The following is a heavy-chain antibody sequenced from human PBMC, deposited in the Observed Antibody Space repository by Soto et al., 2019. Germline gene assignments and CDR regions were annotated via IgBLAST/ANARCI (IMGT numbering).Heavy chain of an antibody. CDR1: GGSISSGGYY. CDR2: IYYSGST. D-gene: IGHD3-22*01. CDR3: ARDGLGSYYYDSSGYYLSVSGFDH. Sequence: SETLSLTCTVSGGSISSGGYYWSWIRQHPGKGLEWIGYIYYSGSTYYNPSLKSRVTISVDTSKNQFSLKLSSVTAADTAVYYCARDGLGSYYYDSSGYYLSVSGFDHWGQGTLVT. V-gene: IGHV4-31*03. J-gene: IGHJ5*02.